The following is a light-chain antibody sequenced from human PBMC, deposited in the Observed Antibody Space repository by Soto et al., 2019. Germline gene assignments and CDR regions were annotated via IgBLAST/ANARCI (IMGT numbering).Light chain of an antibody. CDR2: TAS. CDR3: QETHGT. J-gene: IGKJ5*01. CDR1: QYISNS. Sequence: DIQMTQSPSSLSASVGDRVTITCLASQYISNSLSWFQQRPGEAPRLLISTASSLQSGVPSRFSGRGSGTDFTLTISSLQSEDFATYYCQETHGTFGQGTRLEIK. V-gene: IGKV1-39*01.